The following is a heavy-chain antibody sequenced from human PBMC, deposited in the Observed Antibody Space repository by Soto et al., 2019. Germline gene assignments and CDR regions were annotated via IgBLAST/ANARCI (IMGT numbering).Heavy chain of an antibody. V-gene: IGHV3-23*01. CDR2: ISGSGGST. Sequence: PGGSLRLSCAAYGFSFSSYAMTWVRQAPGKGLEWVSGISGSGGSTYYVDSVEGRFTIFRDNSKNTLYLRMNSLRAEDTAAYYCASRGRYYGMDVWGHGTTVTVSS. CDR3: ASRGRYYGMDV. D-gene: IGHD3-16*01. J-gene: IGHJ6*02. CDR1: GFSFSSYA.